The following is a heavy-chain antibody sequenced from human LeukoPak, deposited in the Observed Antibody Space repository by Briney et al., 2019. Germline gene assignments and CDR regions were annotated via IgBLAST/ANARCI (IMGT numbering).Heavy chain of an antibody. D-gene: IGHD3-9*01. CDR2: ITGSGTST. CDR1: GFTFSNYA. Sequence: PGASLRLSCVASGFTFSNYAMSWVRLAPGKGLEWVSAITGSGTSTYYADSLKGRFTISRDNSKNTVSLQMNSLRHEDTAIYYCVIWGDYDVLTGYYVPDYWGHGTLVTVSS. V-gene: IGHV3-23*01. CDR3: VIWGDYDVLTGYYVPDY. J-gene: IGHJ4*01.